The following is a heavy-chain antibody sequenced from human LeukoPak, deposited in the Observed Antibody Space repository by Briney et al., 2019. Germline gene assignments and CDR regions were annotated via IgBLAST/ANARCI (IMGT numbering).Heavy chain of an antibody. Sequence: GGSLRLSCAASGFSVSSNYMSWVRQAPGKGLEWVSVIYSGGSTYYADSVKGRFTISRDNSKNTLYLQMNSLRAEDTAVYYCAREAGSPYYYYGMDAWGQGTTVTVSS. CDR3: AREAGSPYYYYGMDA. V-gene: IGHV3-53*01. J-gene: IGHJ6*02. CDR2: IYSGGST. CDR1: GFSVSSNY. D-gene: IGHD6-19*01.